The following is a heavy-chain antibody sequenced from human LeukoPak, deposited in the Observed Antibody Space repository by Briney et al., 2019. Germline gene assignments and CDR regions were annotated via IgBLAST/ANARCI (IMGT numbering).Heavy chain of an antibody. D-gene: IGHD6-19*01. CDR2: ISYDGSNK. V-gene: IGHV3-30-3*01. CDR1: GFTFSSYA. J-gene: IGHJ3*02. CDR3: ARSSSGPEGDAFDI. Sequence: PGGSLRLSCAASGFTFSSYAMHWVRQAPGKGLEWVAVISYDGSNKYYADSVKGRFTISRDNSKNTLYLQMNSLRAEDTAVYYCARSSSGPEGDAFDIWGQGTVVTVSS.